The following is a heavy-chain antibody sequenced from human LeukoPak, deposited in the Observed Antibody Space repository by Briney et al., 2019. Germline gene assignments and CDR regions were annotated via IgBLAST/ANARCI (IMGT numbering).Heavy chain of an antibody. CDR1: GFTFSSYS. Sequence: GGSLRLSCAASGFTFSSYSMNWVRQAPGKGLEWVSSISSSSSYIYSADSVKGRFTISRDNAKNSLYLQMNSLRAEDTAVYYCARGLRGSFDYWGQGTLVTVSS. CDR2: ISSSSSYI. D-gene: IGHD3-10*01. V-gene: IGHV3-21*01. CDR3: ARGLRGSFDY. J-gene: IGHJ4*02.